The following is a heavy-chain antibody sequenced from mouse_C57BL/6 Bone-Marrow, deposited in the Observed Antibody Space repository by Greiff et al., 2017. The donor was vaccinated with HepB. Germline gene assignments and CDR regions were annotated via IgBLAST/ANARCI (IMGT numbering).Heavy chain of an antibody. J-gene: IGHJ4*01. CDR1: GFTFSAFY. D-gene: IGHD1-1*01. CDR2: SRNKANDYTT. CDR3: ARDAPFITTVVGYAMDY. V-gene: IGHV7-1*01. Sequence: EVKLMESGGGLVQSGRSLRLSCATSGFTFSAFYMEWVRQAPGKGLEWIAASRNKANDYTTEYSASVKGRFIVSRDTSQLILYLQMNALGAEDTDIYYFARDAPFITTVVGYAMDYWGQGTSVTVSS.